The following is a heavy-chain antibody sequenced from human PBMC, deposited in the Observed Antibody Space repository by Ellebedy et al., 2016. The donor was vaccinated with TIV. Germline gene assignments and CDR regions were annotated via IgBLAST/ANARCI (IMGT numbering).Heavy chain of an antibody. D-gene: IGHD3-10*01. CDR2: INCNSGDT. Sequence: AASVKVSCKASGYTFTGYYLHWVRQAPGQGLEWMGWINCNSGDTKYAQKFQDWVTMTRDTSSSTAYMELNRLKSDDTAVYYCARAPSVVFGSASYRSAPWGQGTLVTVSA. CDR1: GYTFTGYY. V-gene: IGHV1-2*04. CDR3: ARAPSVVFGSASYRSAP. J-gene: IGHJ5*02.